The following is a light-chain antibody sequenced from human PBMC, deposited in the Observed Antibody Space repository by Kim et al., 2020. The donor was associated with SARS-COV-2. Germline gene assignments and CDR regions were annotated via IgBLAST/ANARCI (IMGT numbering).Light chain of an antibody. CDR3: QQFNNYPIT. V-gene: IGKV1D-13*01. CDR1: QGINSA. CDR2: DAS. J-gene: IGKJ5*01. Sequence: AIQLTQSPSSLSASVGDRVTITCRASQGINSALAWYQQKPGKAPNLLIFDASTLESGVPSTFSGSGSGTDFTLTISSLQPEDFATYYCQQFNNYPITFGQGTRLEIK.